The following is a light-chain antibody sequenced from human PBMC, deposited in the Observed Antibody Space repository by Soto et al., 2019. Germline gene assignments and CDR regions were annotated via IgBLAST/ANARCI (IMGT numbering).Light chain of an antibody. V-gene: IGKV3-11*01. CDR2: DAS. CDR1: QTLSTY. CDR3: LQRYNWPLT. J-gene: IGKJ1*01. Sequence: EIVLTQSPATLSLSPGDRATLSCRASQTLSTYVAWYQQKPGQAPRLLIYDASNRATGIPARFSGSGSGADFTITISSLEPEDFAVYYCLQRYNWPLTFGQGTKVEI.